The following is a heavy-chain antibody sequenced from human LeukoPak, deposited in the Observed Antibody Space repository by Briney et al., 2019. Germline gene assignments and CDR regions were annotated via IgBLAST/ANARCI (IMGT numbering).Heavy chain of an antibody. D-gene: IGHD2-15*01. CDR3: ARLCSGDTCSSYFDY. CDR2: IFHSGDT. CDR1: GGSISSGNW. Sequence: PSETLSLTCAVSGGSISSGNWWSWVRQPPGKGLEWIGEIFHSGDTNYNPSLKSRVTMSVDKSKNQFSLTLNSVTAADTAVYYCARLCSGDTCSSYFDYWGQGTLVTVSS. V-gene: IGHV4-4*02. J-gene: IGHJ4*02.